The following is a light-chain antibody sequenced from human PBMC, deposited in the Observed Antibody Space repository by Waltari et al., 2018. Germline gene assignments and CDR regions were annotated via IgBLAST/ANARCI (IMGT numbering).Light chain of an antibody. CDR2: DAS. CDR3: LQTYSTLMFS. J-gene: IGKJ3*01. V-gene: IGKV1-39*01. CDR1: QSITNY. Sequence: DIQMTQSPYSLSASVGDRVTITCRASQSITNYLSWYQHKLVDAPNLLVYDASTLVSGVPSRFNGSGSGTEFPLTISSLQPEDLATYYCLQTYSTLMFSFGPGTKVDL.